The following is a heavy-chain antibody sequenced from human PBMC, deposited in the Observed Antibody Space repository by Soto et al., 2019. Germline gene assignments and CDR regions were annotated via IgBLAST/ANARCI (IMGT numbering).Heavy chain of an antibody. D-gene: IGHD3-3*01. J-gene: IGHJ3*02. CDR2: IYDSGDT. Sequence: QVQLQESGPGLVKPSQTLSLTCTVSGGSIKSDNDYWSWIRQHPGKGLEWIGLIYDSGDTHYNPSLKSRVTISVDTSKNQFSLKLNFVTAADTAVYYCARDGGAFDIWGQGTMVTVSS. CDR3: ARDGGAFDI. CDR1: GGSIKSDNDY. V-gene: IGHV4-31*03.